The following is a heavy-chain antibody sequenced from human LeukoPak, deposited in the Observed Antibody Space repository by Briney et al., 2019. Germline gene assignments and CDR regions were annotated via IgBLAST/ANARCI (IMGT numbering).Heavy chain of an antibody. CDR2: ISSSSRYV. CDR1: GFTFSRNS. J-gene: IGHJ4*02. Sequence: GGSLRLSCAASGFTFSRNSLIWVRQSPGKGLEWVASISSSSRYVHYADSVKGRFTISRDNAKNSLYLQMNSLRAEDTAVYYCARDPILRFLDGDYFDYWGQGTLVTVSS. D-gene: IGHD3-3*01. V-gene: IGHV3-21*01. CDR3: ARDPILRFLDGDYFDY.